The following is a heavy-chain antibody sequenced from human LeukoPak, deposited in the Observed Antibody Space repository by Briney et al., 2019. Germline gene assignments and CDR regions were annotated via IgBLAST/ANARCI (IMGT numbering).Heavy chain of an antibody. CDR1: GGSFSGYY. CDR2: INHSGST. V-gene: IGHV4-34*01. Sequence: SETLSLTCAVYGGSFSGYYWSWIRQPPGKGLEWIGEINHSGSTNYNPSLKSRVTISVDTSKNQFSLKLSSVTAADTAVYYCARDGSGHWSSSWYANWFDPWGQGTLVTVSS. J-gene: IGHJ5*02. CDR3: ARDGSGHWSSSWYANWFDP. D-gene: IGHD6-13*01.